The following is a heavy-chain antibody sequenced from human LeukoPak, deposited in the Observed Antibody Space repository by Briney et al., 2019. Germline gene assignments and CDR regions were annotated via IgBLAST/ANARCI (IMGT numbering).Heavy chain of an antibody. CDR1: GFSFEAYG. D-gene: IGHD3-10*01. CDR2: ITWNSDDM. CDR3: ARVGYYYGSGSYWYAHGMDV. J-gene: IGHJ6*02. V-gene: IGHV3-9*01. Sequence: PGRSLRLSCAASGFSFEAYGMYWVRQAPGKGLEWVSGITWNSDDMAYADSVKGRFTISRDNAKNSLYLQMNSLRAEDTAVHYCARVGYYYGSGSYWYAHGMDVWGQGTTVTVSS.